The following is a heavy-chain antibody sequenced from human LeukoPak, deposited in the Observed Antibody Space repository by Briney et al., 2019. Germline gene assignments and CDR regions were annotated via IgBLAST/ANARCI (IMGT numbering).Heavy chain of an antibody. D-gene: IGHD5-12*01. J-gene: IGHJ4*02. CDR1: GYTFTSYD. CDR3: ARSGGYHPLDY. V-gene: IGHV1-8*01. CDR2: MNANRSNT. Sequence: ASVKVSCKSSGYTFTSYDINWVRQSPGQGLEWMGWMNANRSNTGFAQKFQGRVTMTRDTSISTAYLELSSLRSEDTAVYYCARSGGYHPLDYWGQGTLVTVSS.